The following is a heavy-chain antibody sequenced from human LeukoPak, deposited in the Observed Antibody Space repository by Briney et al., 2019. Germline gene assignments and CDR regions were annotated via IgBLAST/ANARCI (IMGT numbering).Heavy chain of an antibody. CDR2: ILYDGSNK. CDR3: AKDLGAAAAGLFDY. CDR1: GFTFRNFG. Sequence: GGSLRLSCAASGFTFRNFGMHWVRQAPGKGLEWVAVILYDGSNKYYADSVKGRFTISRDNSKNTLYLQMNSLRAEDTAVYYCAKDLGAAAAGLFDYWGQGTLVTVSS. V-gene: IGHV3-30*18. D-gene: IGHD6-13*01. J-gene: IGHJ4*02.